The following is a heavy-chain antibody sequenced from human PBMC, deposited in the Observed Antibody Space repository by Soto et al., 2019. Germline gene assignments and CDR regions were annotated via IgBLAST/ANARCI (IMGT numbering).Heavy chain of an antibody. V-gene: IGHV2-5*02. CDR3: AHRRAWELLPYNWFDP. Sequence: QITLKESGPTLVKPTQTLTLTCTFSGFSLSTSGVGVGWIRQPPGKALEWLALIYWDDDKRYSPSLKSRLTSTKDPSKNQVVLTMTNMDPVDTATYYCAHRRAWELLPYNWFDPWGQGTLVTVSS. D-gene: IGHD1-26*01. J-gene: IGHJ5*02. CDR1: GFSLSTSGVG. CDR2: IYWDDDK.